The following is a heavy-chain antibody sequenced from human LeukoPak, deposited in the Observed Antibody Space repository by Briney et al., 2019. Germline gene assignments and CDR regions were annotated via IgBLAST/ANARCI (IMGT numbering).Heavy chain of an antibody. Sequence: GGSLRLSCAAAGFAFSRYSMNWVRQTPGKGLEWVSSISSSSNYMYYTASVRGRFTISRDNSKNTQYLQMNSLRAEDTAVYYCAKVASGYDYVYYFDYWGQGTLVTVSS. V-gene: IGHV3-21*01. CDR3: AKVASGYDYVYYFDY. D-gene: IGHD5-12*01. J-gene: IGHJ4*02. CDR2: ISSSSNYM. CDR1: GFAFSRYS.